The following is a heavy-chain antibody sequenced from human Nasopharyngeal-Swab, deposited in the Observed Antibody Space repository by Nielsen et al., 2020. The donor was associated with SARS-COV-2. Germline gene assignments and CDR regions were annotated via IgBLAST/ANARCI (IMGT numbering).Heavy chain of an antibody. Sequence: ASVKVSCKASEYTFTDYYVHWVRQAPGQGLEWMGRINPNSGGTNSAQKFQGRVTMTRDTSISTAYMELSRLRSDDTAVYYCARAPIAGGTFDYWGQGTLVTVSS. CDR2: INPNSGGT. CDR3: ARAPIAGGTFDY. V-gene: IGHV1-2*06. D-gene: IGHD6-13*01. J-gene: IGHJ4*02. CDR1: EYTFTDYY.